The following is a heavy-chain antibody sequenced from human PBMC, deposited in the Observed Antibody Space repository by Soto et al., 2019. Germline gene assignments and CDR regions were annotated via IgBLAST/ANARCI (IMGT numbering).Heavy chain of an antibody. J-gene: IGHJ6*02. Sequence: PGGSLRLSCAASGFTFDDYAMHWVRQAPGKGLEWVSGISWNSGSIGYADSVKGRFTISRDNAKNSLYLQMNSLRAEDTALYYCEKDNRGSYSKVRRYYYGMDVWGQGKTVTV. CDR3: EKDNRGSYSKVRRYYYGMDV. D-gene: IGHD4-4*01. CDR1: GFTFDDYA. CDR2: ISWNSGSI. V-gene: IGHV3-9*01.